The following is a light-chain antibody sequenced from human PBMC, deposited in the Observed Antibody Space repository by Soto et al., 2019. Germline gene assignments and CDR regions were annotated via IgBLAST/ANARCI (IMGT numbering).Light chain of an antibody. CDR1: QSVNSN. Sequence: EIVMTQSPATLSVSPGERATLSCRASQSVNSNLAWYQQKPGQAPRLLIYGASTRATGIPARFSGSGSGTEFTLAISSLQSEDFAVYEWQEYGNWRLYTLGEGTKGEIK. J-gene: IGKJ2*01. CDR2: GAS. V-gene: IGKV3-15*01. CDR3: QEYGNWRLYT.